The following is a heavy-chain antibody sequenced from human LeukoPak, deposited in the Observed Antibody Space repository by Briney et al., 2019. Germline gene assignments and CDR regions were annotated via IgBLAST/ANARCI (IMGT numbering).Heavy chain of an antibody. J-gene: IGHJ4*02. Sequence: GGSLRLSCAASGFTVSSNYMSWVRQAPGKGLEWVSAISGSGGSTYYADSVKGRFTISRDNSKNTLYLQMNSLRAEDTAVYYCAKFGQYSGSWQFDYWGQGTLVTVSS. D-gene: IGHD1-26*01. V-gene: IGHV3-23*01. CDR1: GFTVSSNY. CDR2: ISGSGGST. CDR3: AKFGQYSGSWQFDY.